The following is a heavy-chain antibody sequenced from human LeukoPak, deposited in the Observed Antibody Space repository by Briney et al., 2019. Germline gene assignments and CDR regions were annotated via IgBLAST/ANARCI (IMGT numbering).Heavy chain of an antibody. Sequence: SETLSLTCTMSGVSISPYYWSWIRQPPGKGLEWIAYIFHSGTTKYNPALKSRVAISLDTPKSQISLRLHSVTAADTAVYYCARGGYYYLDVWGRGTTVTVSS. J-gene: IGHJ6*03. V-gene: IGHV4-59*01. CDR2: IFHSGTT. CDR3: ARGGYYYLDV. CDR1: GVSISPYY.